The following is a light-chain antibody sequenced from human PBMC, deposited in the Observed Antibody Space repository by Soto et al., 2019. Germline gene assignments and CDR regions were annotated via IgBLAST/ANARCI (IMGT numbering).Light chain of an antibody. J-gene: IGKJ2*01. CDR3: MQALQTLG. CDR2: LGS. V-gene: IGKV2-28*01. Sequence: DIVMTQSPLSLSVTPGEPASISCRSSQSLLHSTGNNYLDWYLQKPGQSPQLLIYLGSNRAPGVPDRLSGSGSGTDFTLKISRVEAEDVGVYYCMQALQTLGFGQGTKVDIK. CDR1: QSLLHSTGNNY.